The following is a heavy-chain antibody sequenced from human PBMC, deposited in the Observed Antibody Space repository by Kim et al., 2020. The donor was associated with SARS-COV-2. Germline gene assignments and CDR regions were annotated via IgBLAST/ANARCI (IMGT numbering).Heavy chain of an antibody. V-gene: IGHV4-59*01. CDR1: GGSISSYY. CDR2: IYYSGST. D-gene: IGHD5-12*01. CDR3: ARADGYNLGVIDY. Sequence: SETLSLTCTVSGGSISSYYWSWIRQPPGKGLEWIGYIYYSGSTNYNPSLKSRVTISVDTSKNQFSLKLSSVTAADTAVYYCARADGYNLGVIDYWGQGTLVTVSS. J-gene: IGHJ4*02.